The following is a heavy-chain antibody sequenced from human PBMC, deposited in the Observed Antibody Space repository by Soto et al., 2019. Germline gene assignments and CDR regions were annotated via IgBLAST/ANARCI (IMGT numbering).Heavy chain of an antibody. CDR3: AKTGAAPGRYFDY. V-gene: IGHV3-23*01. CDR2: ISGSGGST. D-gene: IGHD7-27*01. CDR1: GFTFSSYA. Sequence: VGSLRLSCAASGFTFSSYAMSWVRQAPGKGLEWVSAISGSGGSTYYADSVKGRFTISRDNSKNTLYLQMNSLRAEDTAVYYCAKTGAAPGRYFDYWGQGTLVTVSS. J-gene: IGHJ4*02.